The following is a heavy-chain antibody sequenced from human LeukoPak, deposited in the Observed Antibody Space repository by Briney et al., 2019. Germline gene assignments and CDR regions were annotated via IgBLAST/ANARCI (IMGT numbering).Heavy chain of an antibody. CDR2: ISTSSSTI. D-gene: IGHD2/OR15-2a*01. J-gene: IGHJ3*02. CDR1: GFTLSNYN. V-gene: IGHV3-48*04. Sequence: PGGSLRLSCAASGFTLSNYNMNWVRQAPGKGLEWVSYISTSSSTIYYADSVKGRFTISRDNAKNSLYLQMNSLRAEDTAVYYCASGDLLKGGAFDIWGQGTMVTVSS. CDR3: ASGDLLKGGAFDI.